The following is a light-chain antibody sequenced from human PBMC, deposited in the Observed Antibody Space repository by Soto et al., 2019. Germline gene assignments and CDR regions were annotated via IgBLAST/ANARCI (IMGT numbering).Light chain of an antibody. V-gene: IGLV2-14*01. J-gene: IGLJ1*01. CDR3: SSYTSSSTLYV. CDR1: SSDIGGYNY. CDR2: DVS. Sequence: QSVVTQPASVCGSRGQSITISCTGTSSDIGGYNYVSWYQQHPGKAPKLMIYDVSNRPSGVSNRFSGSKSGNTASLTISGLQAENEADYYCSSYTSSSTLYVFATGSRSPS.